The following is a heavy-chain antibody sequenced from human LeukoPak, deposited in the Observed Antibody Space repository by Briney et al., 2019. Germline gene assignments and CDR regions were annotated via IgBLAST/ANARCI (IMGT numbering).Heavy chain of an antibody. CDR2: ISGSGGST. V-gene: IGHV3-23*01. Sequence: GGSLRLSCAASGLTISSYWMHWVRQAPGKGLEWVSAISGSGGSTYYADSVKGRFTISRDNSKNTLYLQMNSLRAEDTAVYYCAKAGEPDYGDYAKYYFDYWGQGTLVTVSS. D-gene: IGHD4-17*01. CDR3: AKAGEPDYGDYAKYYFDY. J-gene: IGHJ4*02. CDR1: GLTISSYW.